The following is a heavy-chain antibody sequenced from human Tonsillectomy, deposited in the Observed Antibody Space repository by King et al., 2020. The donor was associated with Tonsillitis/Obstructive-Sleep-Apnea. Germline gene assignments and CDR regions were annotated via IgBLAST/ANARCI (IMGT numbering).Heavy chain of an antibody. CDR1: GGSFSGYY. Sequence: VQLQQWGAGLLKPSETLSLPCAVYGGSFSGYYWTWIRQPPGKGLEWIGEINHSGSTNYNPSLKSRVTISVDTTKNQFSLNLSSVTAADPAVYYCAIGSVEFITNYYHYYMDVWGKGPTVTVSS. CDR2: INHSGST. V-gene: IGHV4-34*01. CDR3: AIGSVEFITNYYHYYMDV. J-gene: IGHJ6*03. D-gene: IGHD3-22*01.